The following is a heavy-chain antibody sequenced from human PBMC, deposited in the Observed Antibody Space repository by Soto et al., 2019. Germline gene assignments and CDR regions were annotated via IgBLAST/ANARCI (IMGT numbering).Heavy chain of an antibody. CDR2: ISYDGSDK. CDR1: EFTFISFG. CDR3: AKTAGYDYVWRSSGIDP. V-gene: IGHV3-30*18. D-gene: IGHD3-16*01. J-gene: IGHJ5*02. Sequence: SPPCAGPEFTFISFGSHWVRRPPGRGREWVAVISYDGSDKYYGDSVKGRFTISRDDSKNTLYLQMNSLRVEDTAIYYCAKTAGYDYVWRSSGIDPWGQGTLVTVTS.